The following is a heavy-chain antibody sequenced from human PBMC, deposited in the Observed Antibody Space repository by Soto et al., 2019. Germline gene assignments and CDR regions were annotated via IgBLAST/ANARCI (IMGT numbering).Heavy chain of an antibody. Sequence: EVQLVESGGGLVQPGGSLKLSCAASGFTFSGSAMHWVRQASGKGLEWVGRIRSKANSYATAYAASVKGRFTISRVDSKNTAYLQMNSLKTEDTAVYYCTSRDCSGGSCYSWGQGTLVTVSS. CDR2: IRSKANSYAT. CDR1: GFTFSGSA. V-gene: IGHV3-73*01. D-gene: IGHD2-15*01. CDR3: TSRDCSGGSCYS. J-gene: IGHJ4*02.